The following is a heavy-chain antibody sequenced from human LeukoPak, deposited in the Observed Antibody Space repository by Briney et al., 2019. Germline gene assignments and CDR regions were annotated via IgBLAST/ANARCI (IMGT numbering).Heavy chain of an antibody. V-gene: IGHV5-51*01. Sequence: GESLKISCKGSGSRFSSYWIGWVRQMHGKGLEWMGIIYPGGSDTRYSPSFQGQVTISADKSISTAYLQWSSLKASDTAMYYCARQFKYYYGSGSYYPYYFDYWGQGTLVTASS. CDR1: GSRFSSYW. J-gene: IGHJ4*02. CDR3: ARQFKYYYGSGSYYPYYFDY. D-gene: IGHD3-10*01. CDR2: IYPGGSDT.